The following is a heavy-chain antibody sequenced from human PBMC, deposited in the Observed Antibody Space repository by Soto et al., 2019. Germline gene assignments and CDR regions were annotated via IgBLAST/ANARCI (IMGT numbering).Heavy chain of an antibody. CDR2: IWYDGSNK. D-gene: IGHD4-17*01. V-gene: IGHV3-33*01. Sequence: LRLSCAASGFTFSSYGMHWVRQAPGKGLEWVAVIWYDGSNKYYADSVKGRFTISRDNSKNTLYLQMNSLRAEDTAVYYCARVHDYGDCIDYWGQGTLVTVSS. CDR1: GFTFSSYG. J-gene: IGHJ4*02. CDR3: ARVHDYGDCIDY.